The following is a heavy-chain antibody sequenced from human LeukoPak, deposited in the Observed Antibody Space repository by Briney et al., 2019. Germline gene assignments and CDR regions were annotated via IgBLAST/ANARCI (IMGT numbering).Heavy chain of an antibody. V-gene: IGHV4-39*07. CDR2: IYYSGST. CDR3: ARVTGYMIEDYFDY. D-gene: IGHD3-22*01. Sequence: TSETLSLTCSVSGDSISTSSYYWGWIRQPPGKGLEWIGTIYYSGSTYYNPSLTSRVTISVDTSKNQFSLKLSSVTAADTAIYYCARVTGYMIEDYFDYWGQGTLVTVSS. J-gene: IGHJ4*02. CDR1: GDSISTSSYY.